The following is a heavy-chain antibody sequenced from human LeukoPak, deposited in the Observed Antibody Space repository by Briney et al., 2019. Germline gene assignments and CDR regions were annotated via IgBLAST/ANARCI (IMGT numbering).Heavy chain of an antibody. CDR1: GFTFSNAW. D-gene: IGHD3-3*01. CDR3: TTDPNAYYDFWSGYSRFDP. J-gene: IGHJ5*02. CDR2: IKSKTDGGTT. Sequence: GGFLRLSCAASGFTFSNAWMSWVRQAPGKGLEWVGRIKSKTDGGTTDYAAPVKGRFTISRDDSKNTLYLQMNSLKTEDTAVYYCTTDPNAYYDFWSGYSRFDPWGQGTLVTVSS. V-gene: IGHV3-15*01.